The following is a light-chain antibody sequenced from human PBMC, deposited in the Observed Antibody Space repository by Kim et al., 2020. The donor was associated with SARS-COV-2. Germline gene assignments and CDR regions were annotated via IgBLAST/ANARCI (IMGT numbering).Light chain of an antibody. CDR2: AAS. Sequence: DIQMTQSPSSLSASVGDRVTITCRAGQAISHYLAWLQQKPGKPPKSLIYAASTLESGVPSKFTGSGSGTEFTLTISSLQPEDFATYYCQQYNSFPLTFGGGTKVDIK. CDR1: QAISHY. V-gene: IGKV1-16*02. CDR3: QQYNSFPLT. J-gene: IGKJ4*01.